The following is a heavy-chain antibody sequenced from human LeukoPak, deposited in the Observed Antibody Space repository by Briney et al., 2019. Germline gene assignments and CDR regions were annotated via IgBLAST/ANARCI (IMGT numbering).Heavy chain of an antibody. D-gene: IGHD6-25*01. CDR3: ARDRGGSFDY. CDR1: GGSINNSSSY. Sequence: SETLSLTCTVSGGSINNSSSYWGWIRQPPGKGLEWIGSLYYSGSTYYNPSLKSRVTISVDTSKNQFSLKLSSVTAADTAVYYCARDRGGSFDYWGQGTLVTVSS. J-gene: IGHJ4*02. V-gene: IGHV4-39*07. CDR2: LYYSGST.